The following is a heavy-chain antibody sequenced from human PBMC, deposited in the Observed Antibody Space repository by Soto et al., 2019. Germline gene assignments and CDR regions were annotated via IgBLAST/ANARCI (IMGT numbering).Heavy chain of an antibody. J-gene: IGHJ4*02. D-gene: IGHD3-10*01. CDR2: ISYDGSNK. CDR1: GFTFSSYA. Sequence: GGSLRLSCAASGFTFSSYAMHWVRQAPGKGLEWVAVISYDGSNKYYADSVEGRFTISRDNSKNTLYLQMNSLRPEDTAVYYCVKEANPFINTRVMVVFDLWGQGTPVTVSS. V-gene: IGHV3-30-3*01. CDR3: VKEANPFINTRVMVVFDL.